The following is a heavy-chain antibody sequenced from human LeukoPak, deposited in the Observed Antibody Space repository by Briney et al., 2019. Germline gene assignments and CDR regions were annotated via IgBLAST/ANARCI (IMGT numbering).Heavy chain of an antibody. V-gene: IGHV1-69*05. D-gene: IGHD6-19*01. CDR3: ARDPGHSSGWFDY. CDR2: IIPIFGTA. J-gene: IGHJ4*02. Sequence: SVKVSCKASGGTFSSYAISWVRRAPGQGLEWMGGIIPIFGTANYAQKFQGRVTITTDESTSTAYMELSSLRSEDTAVYYCARDPGHSSGWFDYWGQGTLVTVSS. CDR1: GGTFSSYA.